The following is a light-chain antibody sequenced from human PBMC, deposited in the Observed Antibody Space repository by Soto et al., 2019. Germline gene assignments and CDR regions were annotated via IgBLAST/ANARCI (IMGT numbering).Light chain of an antibody. CDR2: ANS. V-gene: IGLV3-21*02. Sequence: SYERTQPPSVSVAPGQTARITCGGSNIGSKSVHWYHQKPGQAPMMVVCANSDRPSRIPERFSGSNSANTATLAISRVEDGDEADYYCHVWDSRTAHHGFGTGPTVTV. J-gene: IGLJ1*01. CDR1: NIGSKS. CDR3: HVWDSRTAHHG.